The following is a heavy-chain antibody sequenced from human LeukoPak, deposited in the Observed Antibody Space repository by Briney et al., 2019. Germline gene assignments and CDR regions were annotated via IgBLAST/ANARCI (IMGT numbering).Heavy chain of an antibody. D-gene: IGHD4-11*01. Sequence: PSETLCLTCTVSGDSISSSHYYWGWIRQSQGKGMEWIGSIYSGGETHYNPSLNSRVTIFLDTSKNRFSLNLISVTATDTAVYYCVRDYSNFVQGDWGQGTLVTVSS. CDR1: GDSISSSHYY. CDR3: VRDYSNFVQGD. V-gene: IGHV4-39*02. J-gene: IGHJ4*02. CDR2: IYSGGET.